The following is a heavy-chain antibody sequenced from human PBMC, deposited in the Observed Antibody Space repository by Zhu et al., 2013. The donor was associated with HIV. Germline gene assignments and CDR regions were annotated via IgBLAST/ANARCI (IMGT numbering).Heavy chain of an antibody. J-gene: IGHJ4*02. V-gene: IGHV3-23*01. Sequence: EVQLLESGGGLIQPGGSLRLSCAASGFSFSSYAMSWVRQAPGKGLEWVSAISASAGSTYYADSVKGRFTISRDSSKNTLYLQMNSLRAEDTAVYYCARTRGTYYYFDYWGQGTLVTVSS. CDR1: GFSFSSYA. CDR2: ISASAGST. CDR3: ARTRGTYYYFDY. D-gene: IGHD1-26*01.